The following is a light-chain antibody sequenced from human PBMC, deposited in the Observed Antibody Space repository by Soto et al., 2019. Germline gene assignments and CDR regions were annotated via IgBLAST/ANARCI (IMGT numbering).Light chain of an antibody. V-gene: IGLV2-23*01. J-gene: IGLJ1*01. CDR1: SSDVGSYNL. CDR3: CSYAGRSTYYV. Sequence: QSVLTQPASVSGSPGQSITISCTGTSSDVGSYNLVSWYQQHPGKAPKLIIYEGTKRPSGVSNRFSGSKSGNTASLTISGLQAEDEADYSCCSYAGRSTYYVFGTGTKVT. CDR2: EGT.